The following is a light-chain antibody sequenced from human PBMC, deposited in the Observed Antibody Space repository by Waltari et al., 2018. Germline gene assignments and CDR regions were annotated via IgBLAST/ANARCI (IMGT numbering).Light chain of an antibody. CDR1: ISYVETYHL. Sequence: QSALTQPAPVYGSPGQSTTVPCTGTISYVETYHLVSWYQQNPGKSPKLLMYEITKRPEGVSNRFSGSKSGNTASLTISGLQAEDEADYYCCSDAGTNTRVFGGGTKLTVL. J-gene: IGLJ2*01. CDR2: EIT. CDR3: CSDAGTNTRV. V-gene: IGLV2-23*02.